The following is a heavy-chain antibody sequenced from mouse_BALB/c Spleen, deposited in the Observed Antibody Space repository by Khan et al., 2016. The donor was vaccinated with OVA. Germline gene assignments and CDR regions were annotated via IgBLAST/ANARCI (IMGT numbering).Heavy chain of an antibody. D-gene: IGHD4-1*01. J-gene: IGHJ3*01. CDR1: GFTFSSYS. V-gene: IGHV5-6*01. CDR2: ISSGGDYT. Sequence: VQLVESGGDLVKPGGSLKLSCAASGFTFSSYSMSWVRQTPDKRLEWVATISSGGDYTYYPDSVKGRFTISRDNAKNTLYLQMSSLKSEDTAMYYCASHLTGAFDYWGQGTLVTVSA. CDR3: ASHLTGAFDY.